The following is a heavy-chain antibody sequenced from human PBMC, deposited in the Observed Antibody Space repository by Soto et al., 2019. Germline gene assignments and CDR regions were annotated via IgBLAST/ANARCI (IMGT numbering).Heavy chain of an antibody. CDR2: ISGSGGST. V-gene: IGHV3-23*01. CDR1: GFTFISYA. Sequence: PGGSLRLSCAAYGFTFISYAMSWVRQAPGKGLEWVSAISGSGGSTYYADSVKGRYTISRDNSKNTLYLQMNSLRAEDTAVYYCAKNTIWSGYPGYMDVWGKGTTLTVSS. J-gene: IGHJ6*03. CDR3: AKNTIWSGYPGYMDV. D-gene: IGHD3-3*01.